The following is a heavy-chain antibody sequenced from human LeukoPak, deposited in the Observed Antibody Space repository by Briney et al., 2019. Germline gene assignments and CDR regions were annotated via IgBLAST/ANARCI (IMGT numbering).Heavy chain of an antibody. CDR1: GGSFSGYY. V-gene: IGHV4-34*01. D-gene: IGHD2-2*02. CDR3: ARGRRFALLYGGYFDY. Sequence: PSETLSLTCAVYGGSFSGYYWSWIRPPPGKGLEWIGEINHSGSTNYNPSLKSRVTISVDTSKNQFSLKLSSVTAADTAVYYCARGRRFALLYGGYFDYWGQGTLVTVSS. J-gene: IGHJ4*02. CDR2: INHSGST.